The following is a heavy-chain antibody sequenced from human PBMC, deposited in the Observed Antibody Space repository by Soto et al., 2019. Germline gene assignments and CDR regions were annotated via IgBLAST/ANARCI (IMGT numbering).Heavy chain of an antibody. CDR3: AMVDVYVTPSPQDV. CDR2: INTYNGNT. CDR1: GYSFTRYG. J-gene: IGHJ6*02. D-gene: IGHD3-16*01. Sequence: QVQLVQSRAEVKNPGASVKVSCNASGYSFTRYGIAWARQAPGPGLEWMGWINTYNGNTNYAQNLQGRVTLTTNTSTSTAYMELTSLRSNDTAIYYCAMVDVYVTPSPQDVWGQGTTVIVSS. V-gene: IGHV1-18*01.